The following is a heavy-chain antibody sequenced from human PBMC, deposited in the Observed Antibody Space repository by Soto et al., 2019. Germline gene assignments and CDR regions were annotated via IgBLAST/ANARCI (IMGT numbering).Heavy chain of an antibody. CDR3: AKDRVVGADLLDAFDI. V-gene: IGHV3-23*01. J-gene: IGHJ3*02. CDR1: GFTFSSYA. Sequence: GGSLRLSCAAYGFTFSSYAMSWVRQAPGKGLEWVSAISDSGGSTYYADSVKGRFAISRDNSKNTLYLQMNSLRAEDTAVYYCAKDRVVGADLLDAFDIWGQGTMVTVSS. CDR2: ISDSGGST. D-gene: IGHD1-26*01.